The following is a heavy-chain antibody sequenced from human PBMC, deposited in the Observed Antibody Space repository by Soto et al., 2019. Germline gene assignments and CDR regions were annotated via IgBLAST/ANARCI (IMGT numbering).Heavy chain of an antibody. V-gene: IGHV3-74*01. CDR2: IKGDVSSM. Sequence: EVQLVESGGGLVQAGESLRLSCEASRFTFSNYWMHWVRQVPGKGLVWVSRIKGDVSSMNYADSVKGRFTISRDNAKNTVFLQMDSLGVEDTAVYYCARGIPGHYGFDVWGQGTMVTVSS. CDR3: ARGIPGHYGFDV. J-gene: IGHJ3*01. CDR1: RFTFSNYW. D-gene: IGHD3-10*01.